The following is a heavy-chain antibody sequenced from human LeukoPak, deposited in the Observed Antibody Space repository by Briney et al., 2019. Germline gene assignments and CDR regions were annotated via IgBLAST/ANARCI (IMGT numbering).Heavy chain of an antibody. D-gene: IGHD6-13*01. V-gene: IGHV3-23*01. CDR3: TGSSSWYGGTVDY. CDR1: GFTFDDYG. CDR2: ISGSGGST. Sequence: GGSLRLSCAASGFTFDDYGMSWVRQAPGKGLEWVSAISGSGGSTYYADSVKGRFTISRDNSKNTLYLQMNSLRAEDTAVYYCTGSSSWYGGTVDYWGQGTLVTVSS. J-gene: IGHJ4*02.